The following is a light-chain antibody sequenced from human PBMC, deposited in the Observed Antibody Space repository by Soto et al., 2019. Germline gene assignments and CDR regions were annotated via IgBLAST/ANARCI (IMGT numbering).Light chain of an antibody. CDR2: EVS. CDR3: SSYTDSDNLYV. CDR1: SSDIGGHDY. J-gene: IGLJ1*01. V-gene: IGLV2-14*01. Sequence: QSALTQPDSVSGSPGQSITISCTGTSSDIGGHDYVSWYQQQSGKAPKLTIFEVSNRPSGVSDRFSGSKSGNTASLTISGLQAEDEADYYCSSYTDSDNLYVFGSGTKVTVL.